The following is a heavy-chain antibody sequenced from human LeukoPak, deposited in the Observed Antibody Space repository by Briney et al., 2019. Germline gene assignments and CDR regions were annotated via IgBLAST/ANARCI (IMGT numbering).Heavy chain of an antibody. V-gene: IGHV4-61*03. D-gene: IGHD3-10*01. CDR1: GASVSIDGFW. CDR2: IGYSGTT. CDR3: ARIGGVFHH. J-gene: IGHJ1*01. Sequence: PSETLSVTCAVSGASVSIDGFWWNWVRQPPGKGLEWIGQIGYSGTTNYKPSLKSRLTISTDASKNHFSLRLTSVTPADTAVYYCARIGGVFHHWGQGTLDTVSS.